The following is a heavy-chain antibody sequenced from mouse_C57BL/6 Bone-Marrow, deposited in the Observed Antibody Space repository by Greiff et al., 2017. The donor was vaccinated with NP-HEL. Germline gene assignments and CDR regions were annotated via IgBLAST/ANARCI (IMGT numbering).Heavy chain of an antibody. V-gene: IGHV1-82*01. CDR1: GYAFSSSW. Sequence: QVQLQQSGPELVKPGALVKISCKASGYAFSSSWMNWVKQRPGKGLEWIGRIYPGDGDTNYNGKFKGKATLTADKSSSTAYMQLSSLTSEDSAVYFCARSLYYYGSRRFAYWGQGTLVTVSA. J-gene: IGHJ3*01. CDR2: IYPGDGDT. CDR3: ARSLYYYGSRRFAY. D-gene: IGHD1-1*01.